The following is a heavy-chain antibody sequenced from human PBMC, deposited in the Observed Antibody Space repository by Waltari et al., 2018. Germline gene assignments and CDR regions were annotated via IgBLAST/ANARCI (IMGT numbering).Heavy chain of an antibody. CDR1: GASIGRGYSY. J-gene: IGHJ3*02. Sequence: QLQLRESGPGLLKPSETLSLTCSVSGASIGRGYSYWGWVRQAPGKGREWIGSIYFAGSTYYNPSLKSRLTISVDTSKNQFSLRLSSVTAADTAVYYCAREVGGSSWSTTPRGDAFDIWGQGTMVTVSS. V-gene: IGHV4-39*07. CDR3: AREVGGSSWSTTPRGDAFDI. CDR2: IYFAGST. D-gene: IGHD6-13*01.